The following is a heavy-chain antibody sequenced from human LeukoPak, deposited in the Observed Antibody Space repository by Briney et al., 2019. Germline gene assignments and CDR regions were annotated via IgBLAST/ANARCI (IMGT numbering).Heavy chain of an antibody. CDR2: INHSGST. CDR3: ARAGIGHGEYFQH. J-gene: IGHJ1*01. Sequence: SETLSLTCAVYGGSFSGYYWSWIRQPPGKGLEWIGEINHSGSTNYNPSLKSRVTISVDTSKNQFSLKLSSVTAADTAVYYCARAGIGHGEYFQHWGQGTLVTVSS. V-gene: IGHV4-34*01. CDR1: GGSFSGYY. D-gene: IGHD6-13*01.